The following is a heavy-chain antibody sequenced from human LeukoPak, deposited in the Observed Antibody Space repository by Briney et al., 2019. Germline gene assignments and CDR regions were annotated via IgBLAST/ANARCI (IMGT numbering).Heavy chain of an antibody. CDR1: GFTFSRYW. J-gene: IGHJ3*02. Sequence: PGGSLRLSCAASGFTFSRYWMNWVRQAPGKGLEWVASTKEDGSEKYYVDSVKGRFTISRDNAKNLLFLQMNSLRAEDTAVYYCATDRRYSTFDIWGQGTMVTVSS. V-gene: IGHV3-7*05. CDR3: ATDRRYSTFDI. CDR2: TKEDGSEK. D-gene: IGHD2-15*01.